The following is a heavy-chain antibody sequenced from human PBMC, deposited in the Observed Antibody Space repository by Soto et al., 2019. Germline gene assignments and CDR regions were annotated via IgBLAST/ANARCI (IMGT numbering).Heavy chain of an antibody. J-gene: IGHJ6*02. CDR1: GGTFSSYA. Sequence: QVQLVQSGAEVKKPGSSVKVSCKASGGTFSSYAISWVRQAPGQGLEWMGGIIPIFGTANYAQKFQGRVPITADESTSTAYMELSSLRSEDTAVYYCARDTYSSSWYRDYGMDVWGQGTTVTVSS. V-gene: IGHV1-69*01. CDR2: IIPIFGTA. D-gene: IGHD6-13*01. CDR3: ARDTYSSSWYRDYGMDV.